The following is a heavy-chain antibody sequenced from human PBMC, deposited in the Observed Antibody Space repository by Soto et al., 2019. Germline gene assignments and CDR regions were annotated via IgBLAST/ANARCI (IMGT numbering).Heavy chain of an antibody. CDR3: ARGHWCSSTSCYVEDSWFDP. Sequence: ASVKVSCKASGYTFTSYAMHWVRQAPGQRLEWMGWINAGNGNTKYSQKFQGRVTITRDTSASTAYMELSSLRSEDTAVYYCARGHWCSSTSCYVEDSWFDPWGQGTLVTVSS. CDR2: INAGNGNT. CDR1: GYTFTSYA. J-gene: IGHJ5*02. D-gene: IGHD2-2*01. V-gene: IGHV1-3*01.